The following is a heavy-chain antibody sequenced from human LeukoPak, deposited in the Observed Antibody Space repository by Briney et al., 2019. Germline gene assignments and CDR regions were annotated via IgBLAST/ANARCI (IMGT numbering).Heavy chain of an antibody. V-gene: IGHV4-59*01. D-gene: IGHD3-22*01. CDR3: ARETYYYDSGGYHKYFDY. CDR2: IYYSGST. Sequence: SETLSLTCTVSGGSISDNYWIWIRQPPGKGLEWIGYIYYSGSTNYNPSLKSRVTISVDTSKNQFSLKLSSVTAAGTAVYYCARETYYYDSGGYHKYFDYWGQGTLVTVSS. J-gene: IGHJ4*02. CDR1: GGSISDNY.